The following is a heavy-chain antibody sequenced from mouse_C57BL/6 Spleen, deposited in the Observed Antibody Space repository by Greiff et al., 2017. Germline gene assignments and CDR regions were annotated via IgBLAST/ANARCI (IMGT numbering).Heavy chain of an antibody. CDR1: GYSITSGYY. D-gene: IGHD1-1*01. J-gene: IGHJ3*01. V-gene: IGHV3-6*01. CDR3: ARGVYGSSPWFAY. CDR2: ISYDGSN. Sequence: EVKLVESGPGLVKPSQSLSLTCSVTGYSITSGYYWNWIRQFPGNKLEWMGYISYDGSNNYNPSLKNRISITRDTSKNQFFLKLNSVTTEDTATYYCARGVYGSSPWFAYWGQGTLVTVSA.